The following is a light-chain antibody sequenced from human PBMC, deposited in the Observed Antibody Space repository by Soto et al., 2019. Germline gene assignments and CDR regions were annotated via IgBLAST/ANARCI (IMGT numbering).Light chain of an antibody. CDR1: QSVSSRS. CDR3: QQYGSSPA. CDR2: GAS. J-gene: IGKJ1*01. Sequence: EIVLTQSPGTLSLSPGERATLSCRASQSVSSRSLAWYQQKPGQAPRLLIYGASSRATDIPDRFSGSGSGTDFTLTISRLEPEDFAVYYCQQYGSSPAFGQGTKVDIK. V-gene: IGKV3-20*01.